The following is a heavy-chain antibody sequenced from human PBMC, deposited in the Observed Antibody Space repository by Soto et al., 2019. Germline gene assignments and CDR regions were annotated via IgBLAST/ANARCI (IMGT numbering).Heavy chain of an antibody. J-gene: IGHJ6*02. Sequence: PGESLKISCKGSGYDFTSYWITWVRQLPVKGLEWMGRIDPSDSYTTYSPSFQGHITFSADKSISTAYLQWSSLKASDTAVYYCASSSFLRSGDLFHGLDVWGQGTTVTVSS. CDR2: IDPSDSYT. V-gene: IGHV5-10-1*01. CDR3: ASSSFLRSGDLFHGLDV. CDR1: GYDFTSYW. D-gene: IGHD3-10*01.